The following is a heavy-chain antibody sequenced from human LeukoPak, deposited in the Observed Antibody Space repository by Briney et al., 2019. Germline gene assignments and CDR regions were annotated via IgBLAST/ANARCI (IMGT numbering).Heavy chain of an antibody. CDR1: GCTFTSYG. Sequence: ASVKVSCKASGCTFTSYGISWVRQAPGQGLEWMGWISGYNGYTNYAQEIQGRVTVTTDTSTSTAYMELRSLRSDDTAVYYCARDVNWLFDYWGQGTLVTVSS. J-gene: IGHJ4*02. D-gene: IGHD3-22*01. V-gene: IGHV1-18*01. CDR3: ARDVNWLFDY. CDR2: ISGYNGYT.